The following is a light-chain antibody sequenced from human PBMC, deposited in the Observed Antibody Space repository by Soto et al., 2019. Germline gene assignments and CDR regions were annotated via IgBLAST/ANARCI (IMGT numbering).Light chain of an antibody. CDR2: VNN. J-gene: IGLJ3*02. CDR1: SSNIGSET. Sequence: LTQPPSASGTPGQRVTISCSGSSSNIGSETVNWYQHLPGTAPKLLIYVNNQQPSGVPDRFSGSKSGTSASLAISGLQSEDEADYFCAAWDDSLKRVLFGGGTKLTVL. CDR3: AAWDDSLKRVL. V-gene: IGLV1-44*01.